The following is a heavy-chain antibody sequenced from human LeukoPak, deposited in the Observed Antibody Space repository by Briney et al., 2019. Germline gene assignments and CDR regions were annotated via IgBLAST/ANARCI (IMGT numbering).Heavy chain of an antibody. CDR1: GFTFSSYS. J-gene: IGHJ4*02. CDR3: ASSRYDSSRGY. Sequence: GGSLRLSCAASGFTFSSYSMNWVRQAPGKGLEWVSSISSGSSNIYYADSVKGRFTISRDNAKNSLYLQMNSLRAEDTAVYYCASSRYDSSRGYWGQGTLVTVSS. D-gene: IGHD3-22*01. CDR2: ISSGSSNI. V-gene: IGHV3-21*01.